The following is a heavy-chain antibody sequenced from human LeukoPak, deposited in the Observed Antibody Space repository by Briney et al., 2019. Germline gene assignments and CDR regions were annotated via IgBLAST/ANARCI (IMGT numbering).Heavy chain of an antibody. V-gene: IGHV3-30*18. Sequence: GGSLRLSCAASGFTFSSYGMHWVRQAPGKGLEWVAVISYDGSNKYYADSVKGRITISRDNSKNTLYLQMNSLRAEDTAVYYCAKGRAGSSAYGDYVYFDYWGQGTLVTVSS. CDR3: AKGRAGSSAYGDYVYFDY. J-gene: IGHJ4*02. D-gene: IGHD4-17*01. CDR2: ISYDGSNK. CDR1: GFTFSSYG.